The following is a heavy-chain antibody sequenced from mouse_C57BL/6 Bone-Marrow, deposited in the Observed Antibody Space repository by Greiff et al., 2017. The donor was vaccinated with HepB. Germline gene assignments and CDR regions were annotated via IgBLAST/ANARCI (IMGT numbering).Heavy chain of an antibody. V-gene: IGHV5-4*03. CDR3: ARVLITTVYYAMDY. J-gene: IGHJ4*01. Sequence: EVKVVESGGGLVKPGGSLKLSCAASGFTFSSYAMSWVRQTPEKRLEWVATISDGGSYTYYPDNVKGRFTISRDNAKNNLYLQMSHLKSEDTAMYYCARVLITTVYYAMDYWGQGTSVTVSS. CDR2: ISDGGSYT. D-gene: IGHD1-1*01. CDR1: GFTFSSYA.